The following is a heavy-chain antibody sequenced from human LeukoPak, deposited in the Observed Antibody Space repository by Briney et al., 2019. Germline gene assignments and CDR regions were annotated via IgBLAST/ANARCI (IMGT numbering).Heavy chain of an antibody. CDR2: ISYDGSSK. V-gene: IGHV3-30*04. CDR1: GFTFSRHA. D-gene: IGHD2-2*01. CDR3: ARDKWEYCRSSTCYGRIDNS. Sequence: PGRSLRLSCTASGFTFSRHALHWVRQPPGRGLEWVAVISYDGSSKYYSDSVQGRFTISRDNSRNTVYLQMNSLGPEDTAIYFCARDKWEYCRSSTCYGRIDNSWGQGTLVTVSS. J-gene: IGHJ4*02.